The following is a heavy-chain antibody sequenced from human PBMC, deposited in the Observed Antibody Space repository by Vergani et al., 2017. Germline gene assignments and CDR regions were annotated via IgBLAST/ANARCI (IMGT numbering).Heavy chain of an antibody. CDR1: GFTFDDYA. CDR3: AKGGGYYYGSGSYYPYYYGMDV. Sequence: EVQLVESGGGLVQPGRSLRLSCAASGFTFDDYAMHWVRQAPGKGLEWVSGISWNSGSIGYADSVKGRFTISRDNAKNSLYLQMNSLRAEDTAVYYCAKGGGYYYGSGSYYPYYYGMDVWGQGTTVTVSS. V-gene: IGHV3-9*01. D-gene: IGHD3-10*01. CDR2: ISWNSGSI. J-gene: IGHJ6*02.